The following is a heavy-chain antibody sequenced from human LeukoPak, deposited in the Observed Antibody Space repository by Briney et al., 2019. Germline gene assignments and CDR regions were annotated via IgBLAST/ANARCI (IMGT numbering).Heavy chain of an antibody. CDR2: ISGSGGST. Sequence: GGTLRLSCAASGFTFSSYGMSWVRQAPGKGLEWVSAISGSGGSTYYADSVKGRFTISRDNSKNTVSLQMNSLRAEDTALYYCARDLDWGAFDAWGQGTLVTASS. J-gene: IGHJ5*02. V-gene: IGHV3-23*01. CDR1: GFTFSSYG. D-gene: IGHD3-9*01. CDR3: ARDLDWGAFDA.